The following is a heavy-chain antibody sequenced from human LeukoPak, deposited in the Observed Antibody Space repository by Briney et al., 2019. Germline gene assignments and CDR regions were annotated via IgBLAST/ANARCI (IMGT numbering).Heavy chain of an antibody. D-gene: IGHD2-8*01. Sequence: PSETLSLTCTVSGDSVRRYFWNWIRQPPGKGLEWIGYIHHSGTTNYNPSLKSRVAISVDTSKNQFSLKLSSVTAADTAVYFCARGGGCTTTSCDFDWWGQGTQVTVSS. J-gene: IGHJ4*02. V-gene: IGHV4-59*02. CDR3: ARGGGCTTTSCDFDW. CDR2: IHHSGTT. CDR1: GDSVRRYF.